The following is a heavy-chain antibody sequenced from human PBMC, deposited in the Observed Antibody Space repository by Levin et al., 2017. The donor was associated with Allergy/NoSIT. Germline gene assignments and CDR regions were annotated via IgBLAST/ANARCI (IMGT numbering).Heavy chain of an antibody. Sequence: LSLTCAASGFTFSSYAMHWVRQAPGKGLEWVAVISYDGSNKYYADSVKGRFTISRDNSKNTLYLQMNSLRAEDTAVYYCARDDPSSTLGYWGQGTLVTVSS. CDR3: ARDDPSSTLGY. V-gene: IGHV3-30*04. CDR2: ISYDGSNK. D-gene: IGHD6-13*01. CDR1: GFTFSSYA. J-gene: IGHJ4*02.